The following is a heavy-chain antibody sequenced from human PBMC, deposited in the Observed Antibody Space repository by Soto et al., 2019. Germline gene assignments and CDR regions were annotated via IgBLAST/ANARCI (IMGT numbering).Heavy chain of an antibody. CDR3: AADRDCSSTSCLPYNFDY. D-gene: IGHD2-2*01. J-gene: IGHJ4*02. Sequence: SVKVSCKASGFTFSMSAMQWVRQARGQRLEWIGWIVVGSANTNYAQKFQDRVIITRDMSTSTAYMELSSLRSEDTAAYYCAADRDCSSTSCLPYNFDYWGQGTLVTVSS. V-gene: IGHV1-58*02. CDR2: IVVGSANT. CDR1: GFTFSMSA.